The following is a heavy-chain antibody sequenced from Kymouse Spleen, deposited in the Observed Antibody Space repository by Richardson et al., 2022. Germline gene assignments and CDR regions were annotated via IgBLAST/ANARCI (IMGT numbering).Heavy chain of an antibody. J-gene: IGHJ6*02. D-gene: IGHD6-6*01. V-gene: IGHV3-74*01. CDR3: ARGIAARPDGYYYYGMDV. CDR1: GFTFSSYW. CDR2: INSDGSST. Sequence: EVQLVESGGGLVQPGGSLRLSCAASGFTFSSYWMHWVRQAPGKGLVWVSRINSDGSSTSYADSVKGRFTISRDNAKNTLYLQMNSLRAEDTAVYYCARGIAARPDGYYYYGMDVWGQGTTVTVSS.